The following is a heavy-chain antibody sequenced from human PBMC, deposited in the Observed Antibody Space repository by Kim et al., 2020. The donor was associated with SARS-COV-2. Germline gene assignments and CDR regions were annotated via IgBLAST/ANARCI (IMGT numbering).Heavy chain of an antibody. Sequence: GGSLRLSCAASGFTFSSYSMNWVRQAPGKGLEWVSSISSSSSYIYYADSVKGRFTISRDNAKNSLYLQMNSLRAEDTAVYYCARQEGDDSSGYVYWGQGTLVTVSS. D-gene: IGHD3-22*01. V-gene: IGHV3-21*01. CDR1: GFTFSSYS. J-gene: IGHJ4*02. CDR3: ARQEGDDSSGYVY. CDR2: ISSSSSYI.